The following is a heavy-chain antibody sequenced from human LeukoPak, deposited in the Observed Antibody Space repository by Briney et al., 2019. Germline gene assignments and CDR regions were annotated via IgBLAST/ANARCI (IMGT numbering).Heavy chain of an antibody. J-gene: IGHJ6*03. CDR1: AGTFSSYA. CDR3: ARAGGQGLEYNYYNMDV. Sequence: SVNVSCKASAGTFSSYAISWVRQAPGQGLEWIGGIIPIFGTANYAQKFQDRVTITADKSTSTAYMELSSLRSEDTAVYYCARAGGQGLEYNYYNMDVWGKGTTVTVSS. CDR2: IIPIFGTA. V-gene: IGHV1-69*06. D-gene: IGHD3-16*01.